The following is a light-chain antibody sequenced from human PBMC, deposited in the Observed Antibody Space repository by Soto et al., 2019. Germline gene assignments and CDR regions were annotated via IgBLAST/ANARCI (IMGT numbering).Light chain of an antibody. CDR1: SSDFGSHNL. V-gene: IGLV2-23*01. J-gene: IGLJ1*01. Sequence: QSVLTQPASVSGSPGQSITISCTGTSSDFGSHNLVSWYQQYPGKAPKLMIYEASKRPSGVSDRFSGSKSGNTASLTISGLQAEDEADYYCCSYAGSSTAPYVFGTGTKLTVL. CDR2: EAS. CDR3: CSYAGSSTAPYV.